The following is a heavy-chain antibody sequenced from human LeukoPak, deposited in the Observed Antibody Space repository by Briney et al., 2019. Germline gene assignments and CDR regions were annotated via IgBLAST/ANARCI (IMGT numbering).Heavy chain of an antibody. CDR2: ITHSGST. CDR1: GGSFSSYY. V-gene: IGHV4-34*01. Sequence: SETLSLTCAVYGGSFSSYYWSWIRQPPGKGLEWIGEITHSGSTHYNPSLKSRATMSLDTSKSQFSLKLSSVTAADTAVYYCARVTRFNQFGELWFDYWGQGTLLTVSS. J-gene: IGHJ4*02. D-gene: IGHD3-10*01. CDR3: ARVTRFNQFGELWFDY.